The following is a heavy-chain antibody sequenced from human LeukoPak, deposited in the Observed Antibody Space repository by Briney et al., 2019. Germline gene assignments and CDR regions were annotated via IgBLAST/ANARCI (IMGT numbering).Heavy chain of an antibody. CDR3: AREGGSCTSNSCSDYFDY. D-gene: IGHD5-12*01. V-gene: IGHV3-23*01. CDR1: GFTFARHA. J-gene: IGHJ4*02. CDR2: ISGGGGST. Sequence: PGGSLRLSCAGSGFTFARHALTWVRQAPGKGLEWVSTISGGGGSTHYADSVKSRFTISRDNSKDTVFLQMNNLRVEDTAIYYCAREGGSCTSNSCSDYFDYWGQGTLVTVSS.